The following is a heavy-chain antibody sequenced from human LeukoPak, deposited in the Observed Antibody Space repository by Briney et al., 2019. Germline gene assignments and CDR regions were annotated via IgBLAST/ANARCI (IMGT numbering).Heavy chain of an antibody. V-gene: IGHV4-39*07. J-gene: IGHJ5*02. D-gene: IGHD1-20*01. CDR1: GGSISSSSYY. CDR2: IYYSGST. Sequence: PSETLSLTCTVSGGSISSSSYYWGWIRQPPGKGLEWIGSIYYSGSTYYNPSLKSRVTMSVDTSKNQFSLKLSSVTAADTAVYYCARDLFEYNWLTGPNWFDPWGQGTLVTVSS. CDR3: ARDLFEYNWLTGPNWFDP.